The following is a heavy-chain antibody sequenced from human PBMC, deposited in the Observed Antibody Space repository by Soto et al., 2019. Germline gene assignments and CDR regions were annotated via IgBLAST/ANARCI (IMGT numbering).Heavy chain of an antibody. CDR1: GYSFTSYW. V-gene: IGHV5-10-1*01. CDR2: IDPSDSYT. J-gene: IGHJ6*02. Sequence: PGEALKISCKGSGYSFTSYWISWVRQMPGKGLEWMGRIDPSDSYTNYSPSFQGHVTISANKSISTAYLQWSSLKASDTAMYYFARRSSGWNYYGMDVWGQGTTVTVSS. CDR3: ARRSSGWNYYGMDV. D-gene: IGHD6-19*01.